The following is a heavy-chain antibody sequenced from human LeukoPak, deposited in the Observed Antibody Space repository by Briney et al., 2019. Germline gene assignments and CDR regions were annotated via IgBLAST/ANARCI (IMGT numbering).Heavy chain of an antibody. J-gene: IGHJ3*02. Sequence: GESLKISCKGSGYRFTSYWIAWVRQMPGKGLEWMGIIYPGDSDTRYSPSFQGQVTISADKSTSTAYLQWSSLKASDTAMYYCASLDRGANYYYDSSGYPCGAFDIWGQGTMVTVSS. CDR3: ASLDRGANYYYDSSGYPCGAFDI. D-gene: IGHD3-22*01. V-gene: IGHV5-51*01. CDR2: IYPGDSDT. CDR1: GYRFTSYW.